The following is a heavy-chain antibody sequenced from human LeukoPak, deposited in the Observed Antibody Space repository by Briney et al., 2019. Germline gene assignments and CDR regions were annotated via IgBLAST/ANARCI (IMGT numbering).Heavy chain of an antibody. J-gene: IGHJ6*03. CDR3: AKEGYSGYEGDYYYYYMDV. Sequence: GGSLRLSCGASGFTFSTYDMHWVRQAPGKGLEWVSFIRFDGSHQYYVDSVKGRFTISRDNSKNTVFLQMNSLRVEDTAVYYCAKEGYSGYEGDYYYYYMDVWGKGTTVTISS. D-gene: IGHD5-12*01. V-gene: IGHV3-30*02. CDR2: IRFDGSHQ. CDR1: GFTFSTYD.